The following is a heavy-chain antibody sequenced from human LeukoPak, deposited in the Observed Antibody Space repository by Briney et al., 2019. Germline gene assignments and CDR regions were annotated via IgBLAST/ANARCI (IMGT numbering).Heavy chain of an antibody. D-gene: IGHD1-26*01. CDR2: INADNGNT. Sequence: GASVKVSCKASGYTFTTYAMHWVHQAPGQRPEWMGWINADNGNTRYSQKFQGRVTFTSDTSASTAYMELGSLRFEDTAVYYCARNSGRDSEDYWGQGTLVTVSS. CDR1: GYTFTTYA. J-gene: IGHJ4*02. CDR3: ARNSGRDSEDY. V-gene: IGHV1-3*01.